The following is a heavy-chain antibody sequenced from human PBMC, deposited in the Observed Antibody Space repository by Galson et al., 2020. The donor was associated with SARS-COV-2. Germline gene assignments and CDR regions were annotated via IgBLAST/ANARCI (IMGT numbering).Heavy chain of an antibody. CDR3: TRRIQYSSGWYFDY. D-gene: IGHD6-19*01. V-gene: IGHV3-74*01. Sequence: TGGSLRLSCAASGFIFSNYWMHWVRQAPGKGLVWVSRISSGGSTTSNADSVKGRFTISRDNAKNTLYLQMNSLRAEDTAVYYCTRRIQYSSGWYFDYWGQGTLVTVSS. CDR1: GFIFSNYW. CDR2: ISSGGSTT. J-gene: IGHJ4*02.